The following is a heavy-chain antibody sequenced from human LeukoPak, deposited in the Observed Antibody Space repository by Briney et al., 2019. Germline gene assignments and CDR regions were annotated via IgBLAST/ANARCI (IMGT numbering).Heavy chain of an antibody. CDR1: GGSISSGDYY. J-gene: IGHJ3*02. CDR2: IYYSGST. CDR3: ARSYDWNAFDI. V-gene: IGHV4-30-4*01. D-gene: IGHD1-20*01. Sequence: SETLSLTCTVSGGSISSGDYYWSWIRQPPGKGLEWIGYIYYSGSTYYNPSLKSRVTISVDTSRNQFSLKLSSVTAADTAVYYCARSYDWNAFDIWGQGTMVTVSS.